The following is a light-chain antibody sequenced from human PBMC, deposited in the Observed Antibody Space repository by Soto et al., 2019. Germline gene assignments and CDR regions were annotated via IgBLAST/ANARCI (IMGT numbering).Light chain of an antibody. CDR2: GAS. J-gene: IGKJ1*01. CDR1: QSVSSSY. V-gene: IGKV3-20*01. CDR3: QHYTNWPPWT. Sequence: EIVLTQSPGTLSLSPGERATLSCRASQSVSSSYLAWYQQKPGQAPRLLIYGASSRATGIPDRFSGSGSGTDFTLTITRLQPEDFAVYYCQHYTNWPPWTFGQGTKVDIK.